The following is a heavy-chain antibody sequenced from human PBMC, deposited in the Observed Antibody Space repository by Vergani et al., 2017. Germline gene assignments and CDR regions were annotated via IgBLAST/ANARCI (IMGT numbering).Heavy chain of an antibody. CDR1: GFTFSSYA. Sequence: QVQLVESGGGVVKPGRSLRLSCAASGFTFSSYAMHWVRQAPGKGLEWVAVISYDGSNKYYADSEKGRVTISRDNSKNTLYLKMNSLSAEDTAVYFCAIERCGSGSYCHYYYGMDVWGQGTTVTVSS. V-gene: IGHV3-30-3*01. J-gene: IGHJ6*02. D-gene: IGHD3-10*01. CDR3: AIERCGSGSYCHYYYGMDV. CDR2: ISYDGSNK.